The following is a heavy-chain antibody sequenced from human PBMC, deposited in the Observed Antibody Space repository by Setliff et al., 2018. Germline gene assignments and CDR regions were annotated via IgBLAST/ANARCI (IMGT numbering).Heavy chain of an antibody. CDR2: ISADNGHT. CDR3: ARGGVAAAGRKGVFEY. J-gene: IGHJ4*02. D-gene: IGHD6-13*01. Sequence: ASVKVSCKTSGYTFSSYGISWVRQAPGQGLQWMGWISADNGHTKNVQEFQGRVTMTTDTTTSTAYMELRSLRSDDTAVYYCARGGVAAAGRKGVFEYWGQGTLVTVSS. V-gene: IGHV1-18*01. CDR1: GYTFSSYG.